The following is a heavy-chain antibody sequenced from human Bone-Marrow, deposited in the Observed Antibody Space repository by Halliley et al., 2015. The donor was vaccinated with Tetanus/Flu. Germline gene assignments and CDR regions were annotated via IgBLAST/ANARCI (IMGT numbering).Heavy chain of an antibody. V-gene: IGHV4-59*01. Sequence: GFIYSSGLTSFNPSLKSRVTMSVDTSIIQFSLKLSSVTAADAAIYFCARDYSGSHWRFDPWVQGTLVTVSS. CDR2: IYSSGLT. J-gene: IGHJ5*02. CDR3: ARDYSGSHWRFDP. D-gene: IGHD1-26*01.